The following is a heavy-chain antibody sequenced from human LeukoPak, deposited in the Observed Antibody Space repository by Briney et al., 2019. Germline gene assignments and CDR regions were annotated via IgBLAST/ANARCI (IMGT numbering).Heavy chain of an antibody. CDR1: GFTFDDYG. CDR3: ARRESTYQNYYYFYYMDV. CDR2: INWNGGST. Sequence: PGGSLRLSCAASGFTFDDYGMSWVRQAPGKGLEWVSGINWNGGSTDYADSVKGRFTISRDNAKDPLYLQMDSLRAEDTALYYCARRESTYQNYYYFYYMDVWGKGTTVTVSS. V-gene: IGHV3-20*04. J-gene: IGHJ6*03.